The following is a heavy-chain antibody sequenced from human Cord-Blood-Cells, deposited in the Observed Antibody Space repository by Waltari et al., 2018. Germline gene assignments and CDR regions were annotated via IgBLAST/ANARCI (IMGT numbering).Heavy chain of an antibody. Sequence: QVQLVQSGAEVKKPGASVTVSCKVSGYTLTELSMHWVRRAPGKGLEWMGGFDPEDGETIYAQKFQGRVTMTEDTSTDTAYMELSSLRSEDTAVYYCATGKVSVVISSPTFDYWGQGTLVTVSS. CDR2: FDPEDGET. D-gene: IGHD3-22*01. V-gene: IGHV1-24*01. J-gene: IGHJ4*02. CDR1: GYTLTELS. CDR3: ATGKVSVVISSPTFDY.